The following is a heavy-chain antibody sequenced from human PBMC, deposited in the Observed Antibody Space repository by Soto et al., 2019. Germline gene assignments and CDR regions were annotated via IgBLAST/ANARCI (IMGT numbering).Heavy chain of an antibody. Sequence: SLRLSCAASGFTFSRYAMHWVRQAPGKGLEWVAAISYDGSNKYYADSVKCRFTISRDNSKNTLYLQMNSLRAEGTAVYYCAKLACSRISCYLGWFDPWGQGTRVTVSS. CDR2: ISYDGSNK. D-gene: IGHD2-2*01. CDR1: GFTFSRYA. J-gene: IGHJ5*02. V-gene: IGHV3-30*18. CDR3: AKLACSRISCYLGWFDP.